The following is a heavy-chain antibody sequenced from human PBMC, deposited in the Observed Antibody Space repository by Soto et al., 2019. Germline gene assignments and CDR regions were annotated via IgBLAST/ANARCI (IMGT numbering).Heavy chain of an antibody. Sequence: GESLKISCAASGFTFSGSAMHWVCQASGKGLEWVGHITSKSNNYATVYAASVKGRFTISRHDSKNTAYLQMDSLKTEDTAVYYCTTDYDDYWGQGTLVTVSS. CDR3: TTDYDDY. CDR1: GFTFSGSA. V-gene: IGHV3-73*01. J-gene: IGHJ4*02. CDR2: ITSKSNNYAT.